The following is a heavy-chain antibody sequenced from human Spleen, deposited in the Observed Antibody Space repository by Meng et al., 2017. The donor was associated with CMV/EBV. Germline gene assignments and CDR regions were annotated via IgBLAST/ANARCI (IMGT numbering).Heavy chain of an antibody. Sequence: SVKVSCKASGGTFSSYAISWVRQAPGQGLEWMGGIIPIFGTANYAQKFQGRVTITTDESTSTAYMELSSLRSEDTAVYYCARGRTYCSSTSCPGNWFDPWGQGTLVTVSS. CDR1: GGTFSSYA. D-gene: IGHD2-2*01. J-gene: IGHJ5*02. CDR2: IIPIFGTA. CDR3: ARGRTYCSSTSCPGNWFDP. V-gene: IGHV1-69*05.